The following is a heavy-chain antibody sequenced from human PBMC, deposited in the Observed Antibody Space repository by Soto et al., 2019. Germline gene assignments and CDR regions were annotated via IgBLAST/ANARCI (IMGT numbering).Heavy chain of an antibody. CDR1: GGSFSGYY. D-gene: IGHD3-16*02. CDR2: INHSGST. J-gene: IGHJ4*02. V-gene: IGHV4-34*01. Sequence: SETLSLTCAVYGGSFSGYYWSWIRQPPGKGLEWIGEINHSGSTNYNPSLKSRVTISVDTSKNQFSLKLSSVTAADTAVYYCARGLAITFGGVIVWYYFDYWGQGTLVT. CDR3: ARGLAITFGGVIVWYYFDY.